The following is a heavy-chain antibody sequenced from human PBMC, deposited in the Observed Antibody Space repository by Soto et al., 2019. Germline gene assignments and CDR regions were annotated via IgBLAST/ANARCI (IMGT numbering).Heavy chain of an antibody. CDR2: IRDKANSYAT. CDR1: GFTFSGSA. V-gene: IGHV3-73*02. J-gene: IGHJ4*02. Sequence: EVQLVESGGGLVQPGGSLKLSCAASGFTFSGSAMHWVRQASGKGLEWVGRIRDKANSYATAYNASVKGRLTISRDDSNNTAYLQINSLKTEDTAVYYCTRLYCGGDYDCDSWGQGTLVTVSS. CDR3: TRLYCGGDYDCDS. D-gene: IGHD2-21*02.